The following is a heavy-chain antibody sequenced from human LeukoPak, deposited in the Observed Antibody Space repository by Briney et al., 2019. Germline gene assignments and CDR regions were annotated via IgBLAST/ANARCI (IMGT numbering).Heavy chain of an antibody. D-gene: IGHD5-24*01. CDR3: AKDMGDGYNQRGFDY. V-gene: IGHV3-9*03. J-gene: IGHJ4*02. Sequence: GGSLRLSCPASGFTFDDYAMHWVRQAPGKGLEWVSGISWNSGSIGYADSVKGRFTISRDNAKNSLYLQMNSLRAEDMALYYCAKDMGDGYNQRGFDYWGQGTLVTVSS. CDR2: ISWNSGSI. CDR1: GFTFDDYA.